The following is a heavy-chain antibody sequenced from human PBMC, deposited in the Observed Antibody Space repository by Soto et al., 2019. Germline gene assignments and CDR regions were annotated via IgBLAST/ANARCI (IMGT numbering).Heavy chain of an antibody. J-gene: IGHJ5*02. CDR3: TRGRITGPFDP. CDR2: IRSKAYGGTA. Sequence: GGSLRLSCTASGLTFGDYAMSWFRQAPGKGLEWVGFIRSKAYGGTAEYAASVKGRFTISRDDSKSIAYLQMNSLKTEDTAVYYCTRGRITGPFDPWGQGTLVTVSS. CDR1: GLTFGDYA. D-gene: IGHD1-20*01. V-gene: IGHV3-49*03.